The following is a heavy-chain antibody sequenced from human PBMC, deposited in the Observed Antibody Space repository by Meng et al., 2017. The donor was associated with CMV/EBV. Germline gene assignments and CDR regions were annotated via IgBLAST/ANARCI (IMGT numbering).Heavy chain of an antibody. CDR2: INWNGGST. D-gene: IGHD2-2*02. CDR3: ARAECSSTSCYSFDY. Sequence: GGSLRLSCVASGFTFDDYGMSWVRQAPGKGLEWVSGINWNGGSTGYADSVKGRFTISRDNAKNSLYLQMNSLRAEDTALYYCARAECSSTSCYSFDYWGQGTLVTVSS. J-gene: IGHJ4*02. V-gene: IGHV3-20*04. CDR1: GFTFDDYG.